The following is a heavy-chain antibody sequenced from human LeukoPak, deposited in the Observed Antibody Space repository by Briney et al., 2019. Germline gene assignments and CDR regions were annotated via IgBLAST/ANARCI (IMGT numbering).Heavy chain of an antibody. J-gene: IGHJ4*02. V-gene: IGHV1-46*01. D-gene: IGHD3-22*01. CDR3: ARGGFYDSSGYYNWGDY. CDR2: INPSGGST. CDR1: GYTFTYYY. Sequence: SSVKVSCKASGYTFTYYYMHWVRQAPGQGLEGMGLINPSGGSTSYAQKFQGRLTMTKDMSTSTVYMALSSLRSEDTDVYYCARGGFYDSSGYYNWGDYWGQGTLVTVSS.